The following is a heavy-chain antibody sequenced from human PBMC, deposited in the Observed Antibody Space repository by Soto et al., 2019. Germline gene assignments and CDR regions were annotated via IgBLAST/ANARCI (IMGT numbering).Heavy chain of an antibody. V-gene: IGHV4-34*01. CDR3: AGQYYIILIGYFTAY. CDR2: INHSGST. J-gene: IGHJ4*02. D-gene: IGHD3-9*01. Sequence: QPQGKGLEWIGEINHSGSTNYNLSLKSRVTISVDTSKNQFSLKLSSVTAADTAVYFCAGQYYIILIGYFTAYWRQGTLVTVFS.